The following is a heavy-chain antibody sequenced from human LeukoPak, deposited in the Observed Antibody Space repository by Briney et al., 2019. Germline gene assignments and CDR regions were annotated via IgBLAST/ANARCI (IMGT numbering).Heavy chain of an antibody. CDR2: IKEDGSEK. CDR1: GFTFSNYW. D-gene: IGHD2-8*01. J-gene: IGHJ4*02. Sequence: GGSLRLSCEASGFTFSNYWMSWVRQAPGKGLEWLANIKEDGSEKYYADSVKGRFTISRDNAKNSLYLQMSYLRAEDSSVYYCARDYDGVRDHWWGQGTLVTVSS. CDR3: ARDYDGVRDHW. V-gene: IGHV3-7*04.